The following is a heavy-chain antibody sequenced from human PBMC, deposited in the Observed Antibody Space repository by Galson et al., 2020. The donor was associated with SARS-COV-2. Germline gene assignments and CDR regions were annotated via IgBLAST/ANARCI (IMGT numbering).Heavy chain of an antibody. CDR3: ARPNSVSYYSAFDI. J-gene: IGHJ3*02. Sequence: GGSLSLSCAASGFTFSSYAMHWVRQAPGKGLEWVAVISYDGSNKYYADSVKGRFTISRDNSKNTLYLQMNSLRAEDTAVYYCARPNSVSYYSAFDIWGQGTMVSVSS. CDR2: ISYDGSNK. V-gene: IGHV3-30*04. D-gene: IGHD1-26*01. CDR1: GFTFSSYA.